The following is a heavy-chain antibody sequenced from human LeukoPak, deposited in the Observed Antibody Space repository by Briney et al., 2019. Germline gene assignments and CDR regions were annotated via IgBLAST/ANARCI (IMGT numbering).Heavy chain of an antibody. D-gene: IGHD6-13*01. CDR1: GGTFSSYA. CDR3: ASGSAGTHY. Sequence: SVKVSCKASGGTFSSYAISWVRQAPGQGLEWMGRIIPILGIANYAQKFQGRVTVTADESTSTAYMELSSLRSEDTAVYYCASGSAGTHYWGQGTLVTVSS. J-gene: IGHJ4*02. V-gene: IGHV1-69*04. CDR2: IIPILGIA.